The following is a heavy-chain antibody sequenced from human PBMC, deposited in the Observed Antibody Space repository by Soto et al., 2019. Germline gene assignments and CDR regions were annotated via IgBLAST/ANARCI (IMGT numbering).Heavy chain of an antibody. Sequence: EVQLLESGGGLVQPGGSLRLSCAASGFPFSSRAMSWVRQAPGKGLEWVSAISGSGTITYYADSVKGRFTISRDTSKNTLYLHMNSLRADDTAVYYCAEWARYCSGADCRAWGQGTLFTVSS. CDR1: GFPFSSRA. CDR3: AEWARYCSGADCRA. CDR2: ISGSGTIT. V-gene: IGHV3-23*01. D-gene: IGHD2-15*01. J-gene: IGHJ5*02.